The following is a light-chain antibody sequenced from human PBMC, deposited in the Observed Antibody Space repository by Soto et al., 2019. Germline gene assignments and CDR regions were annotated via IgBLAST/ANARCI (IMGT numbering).Light chain of an antibody. Sequence: LTQPPSVSVAPGETARISCGGNNVGSRSVHWYQQKPGQAPFLVIYYDSDRPSGIPERFSGSNSGNTATLIISRVEAGDEADYYCQVWEATGDQVVFGGGTKLTVL. V-gene: IGLV3-21*01. CDR1: NVGSRS. CDR2: YDS. J-gene: IGLJ2*01. CDR3: QVWEATGDQVV.